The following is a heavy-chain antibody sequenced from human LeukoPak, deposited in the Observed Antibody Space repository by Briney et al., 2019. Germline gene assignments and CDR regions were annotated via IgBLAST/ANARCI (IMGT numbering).Heavy chain of an antibody. J-gene: IGHJ3*02. Sequence: PGGSLRLSCAASGFTFSSYSMNWVRQAPGKGLEWVSSISSSSSYIYYADSVKGRFTISRDNAKNSLYLQMNSLRAEDTAVYYCARDMPNTYYYGSGSSPGAFDIWGQGTMVTVSS. V-gene: IGHV3-21*01. CDR1: GFTFSSYS. CDR3: ARDMPNTYYYGSGSSPGAFDI. D-gene: IGHD3-10*01. CDR2: ISSSSSYI.